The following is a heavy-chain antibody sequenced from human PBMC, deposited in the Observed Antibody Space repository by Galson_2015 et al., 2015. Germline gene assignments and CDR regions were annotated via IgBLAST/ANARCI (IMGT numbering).Heavy chain of an antibody. CDR3: AKVYTKTSYDSSGYYPGY. Sequence: SLRLSCAASGFTFSSYSMNWVRQAPGKGLEWVAVISYDGSNKYYADSVKGRFTISRDNSKNTLYLQMNSLRAEDTAVYYCAKVYTKTSYDSSGYYPGYWGQGTLVTVSS. V-gene: IGHV3-30*18. CDR1: GFTFSSYS. D-gene: IGHD3-22*01. CDR2: ISYDGSNK. J-gene: IGHJ4*02.